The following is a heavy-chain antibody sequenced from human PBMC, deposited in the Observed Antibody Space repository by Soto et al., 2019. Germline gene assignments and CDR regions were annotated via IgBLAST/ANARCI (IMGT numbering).Heavy chain of an antibody. Sequence: EVQLLESGGGLVQPGGSLRLSCAASGFTFGSHAMIWVRQAPGKGLEWVSAISGSGGSAYYADSVKGRFTISRDNSINPRYLQMNSLRAEDTALYYCAKEPYSDFWSAYYYFDYWGQGTLVTVSS. CDR1: GFTFGSHA. D-gene: IGHD3-3*01. V-gene: IGHV3-23*01. CDR3: AKEPYSDFWSAYYYFDY. CDR2: ISGSGGSA. J-gene: IGHJ4*02.